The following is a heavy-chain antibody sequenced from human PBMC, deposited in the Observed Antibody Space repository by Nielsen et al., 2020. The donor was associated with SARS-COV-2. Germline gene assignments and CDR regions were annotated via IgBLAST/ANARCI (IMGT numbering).Heavy chain of an antibody. D-gene: IGHD3-10*01. V-gene: IGHV3-23*01. CDR3: ASNGFTTYSGSGTYYNVGY. CDR2: ISGSGGST. Sequence: GGSLRLSCAASGFTFSSYAMSWVRQAPGKGLEWVSAISGSGGSTYYADSVKGRFTISRDNSKNTLYLQMNSLRAEDTALYYCASNGFTTYSGSGTYYNVGYWGQGTLVTVSS. J-gene: IGHJ4*02. CDR1: GFTFSSYA.